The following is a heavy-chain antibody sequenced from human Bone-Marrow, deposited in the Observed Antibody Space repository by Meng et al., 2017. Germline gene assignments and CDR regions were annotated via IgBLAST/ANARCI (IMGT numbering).Heavy chain of an antibody. V-gene: IGHV3-21*01. Sequence: GGSLRPSCTACGFSFSSYSLNWVRQAPGKGLEWVSSNSGDSVHIMYGDAAKGRFTTSRDDAESSMYLQMNNLREEDTALYFCARFEMVTFLPHDSWGQGTLVTVSS. CDR3: ARFEMVTFLPHDS. CDR1: GFSFSSYS. CDR2: NSGDSVHI. D-gene: IGHD2-21*02. J-gene: IGHJ4*02.